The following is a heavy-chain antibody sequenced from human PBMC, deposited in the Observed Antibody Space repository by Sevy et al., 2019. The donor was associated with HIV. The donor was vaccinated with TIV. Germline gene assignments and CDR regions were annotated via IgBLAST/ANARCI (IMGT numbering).Heavy chain of an antibody. Sequence: SQTLSLTCAISGDSVSSNSAAWNWIRQSPSRGLEWLGRTYYRSKWYNDYAVSVKSRITINPETSKNQFSLQLNSVTPEDTAVYYCARGDYYDSSYYYYGMDVWGQGTTVTVSS. CDR3: ARGDYYDSSYYYYGMDV. CDR2: TYYRSKWYN. V-gene: IGHV6-1*01. D-gene: IGHD3-22*01. J-gene: IGHJ6*02. CDR1: GDSVSSNSAA.